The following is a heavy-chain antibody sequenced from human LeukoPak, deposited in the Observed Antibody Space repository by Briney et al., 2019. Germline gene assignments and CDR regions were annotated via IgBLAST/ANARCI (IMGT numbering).Heavy chain of an antibody. Sequence: SETPSLTCTVSGGSISSYYWSWIRQPPGKGLEWIGYIYYSGSTNYNPSLKSRVTISVDTSKNQFSLKLSSVTAADTAVYYCARAHVWGKGTTVTVSS. CDR2: IYYSGST. V-gene: IGHV4-59*12. CDR1: GGSISSYY. J-gene: IGHJ6*04. CDR3: ARAHV.